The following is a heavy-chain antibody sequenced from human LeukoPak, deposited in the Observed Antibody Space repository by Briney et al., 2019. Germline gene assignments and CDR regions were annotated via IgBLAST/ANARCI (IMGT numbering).Heavy chain of an antibody. J-gene: IGHJ4*02. D-gene: IGHD1-26*01. CDR3: ARAGGAGAGRGGYFDY. V-gene: IGHV3-30*02. Sequence: GGSLRLSCAASGFTFSIYEMNWVRQAPGKGLNWVAFIRYDGNNKYYADSVKGRFTISRDNAKNSLYLQMNSLRAEDTAVYYCARAGGAGAGRGGYFDYWGQGTLVTVSS. CDR2: IRYDGNNK. CDR1: GFTFSIYE.